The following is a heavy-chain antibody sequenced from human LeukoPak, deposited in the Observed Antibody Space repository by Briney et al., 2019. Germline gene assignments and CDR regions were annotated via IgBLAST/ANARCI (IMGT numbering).Heavy chain of an antibody. J-gene: IGHJ3*02. D-gene: IGHD4-17*01. Sequence: ASVKVSCKASGYTFTNYYMHWVRQAPGQGLEWMGWISSYNGNTIYAQKLQGRVTMTTDTSTSTTYMELRSLRSGDTAIYYCARSLPRSSDAFDIWGQGTMVTVSS. CDR1: GYTFTNYY. CDR2: ISSYNGNT. CDR3: ARSLPRSSDAFDI. V-gene: IGHV1-18*04.